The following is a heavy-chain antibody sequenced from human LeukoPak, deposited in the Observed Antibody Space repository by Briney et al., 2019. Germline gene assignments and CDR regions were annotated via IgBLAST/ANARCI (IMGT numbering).Heavy chain of an antibody. J-gene: IGHJ4*02. D-gene: IGHD3-9*01. Sequence: ASVKVSCKASASTFSTYAIHWVRQAPGQRLEWVGWINAGNGNTKYSQEFQGRVTITRDTSASTAYMELSGLRSEDMAVYYCARGGQNDILTGYQGPFDYWGQGTLVTVSS. CDR1: ASTFSTYA. CDR2: INAGNGNT. CDR3: ARGGQNDILTGYQGPFDY. V-gene: IGHV1-3*03.